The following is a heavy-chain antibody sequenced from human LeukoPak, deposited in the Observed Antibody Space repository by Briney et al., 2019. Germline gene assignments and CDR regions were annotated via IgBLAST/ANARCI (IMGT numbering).Heavy chain of an antibody. V-gene: IGHV4-39*01. J-gene: IGHJ6*03. Sequence: SETLSLTCTVSGGSISSSSYYWGWIRQPPGKGLEWIGSIYYSGSTYYNPSLKSRVTISVDTSKNQFSLKLSSVTAADTAVYYCARLRQQLVRYYYYYMDVWGKGTTVTVSS. CDR3: ARLRQQLVRYYYYYMDV. CDR2: IYYSGST. D-gene: IGHD6-13*01. CDR1: GGSISSSSYY.